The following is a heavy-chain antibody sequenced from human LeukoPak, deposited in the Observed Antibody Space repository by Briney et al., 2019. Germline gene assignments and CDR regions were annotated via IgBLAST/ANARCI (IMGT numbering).Heavy chain of an antibody. CDR3: ARGPLLGATLLGYFDL. Sequence: SETLSLTCAVYGGPFSGYHWSWNSQPPGKGLEWIGEINHSGSTNYNPSLKSRVTISVAPSKNPFSLKLSPVTAADPAVYYCARGPLLGATLLGYFDLWGRGTLVTVSS. CDR1: GGPFSGYH. V-gene: IGHV4-34*01. J-gene: IGHJ2*01. D-gene: IGHD1-26*01. CDR2: INHSGST.